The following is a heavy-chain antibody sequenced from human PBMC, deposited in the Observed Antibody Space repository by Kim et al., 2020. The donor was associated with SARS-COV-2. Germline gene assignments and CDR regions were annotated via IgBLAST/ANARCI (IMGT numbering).Heavy chain of an antibody. J-gene: IGHJ4*02. D-gene: IGHD3-16*01. CDR3: ARRSRGDGSPGY. Sequence: YYNPSPKRRVTISADTSKNQFSLKLPSVTAADTAVYYCARRSRGDGSPGYWGQGILVTVSS. V-gene: IGHV4-39*01.